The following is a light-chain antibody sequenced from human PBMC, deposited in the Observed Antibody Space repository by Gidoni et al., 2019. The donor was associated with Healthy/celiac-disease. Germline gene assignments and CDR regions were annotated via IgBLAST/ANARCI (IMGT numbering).Light chain of an antibody. Sequence: EIVLTQSPATLSLSPGERATISCRASQLVSSYLAWYQQKPGQAPRLLIYDASNRATGIPARFSGSGSGTEFTLTISSLEPEDFAVYYCQQRSNWQVTFGGGTKVEIK. CDR2: DAS. J-gene: IGKJ4*01. V-gene: IGKV3-11*01. CDR3: QQRSNWQVT. CDR1: QLVSSY.